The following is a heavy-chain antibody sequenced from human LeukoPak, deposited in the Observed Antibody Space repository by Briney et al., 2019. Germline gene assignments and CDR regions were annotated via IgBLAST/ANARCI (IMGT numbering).Heavy chain of an antibody. CDR2: ISSSSSTI. CDR3: AREGMVATFDY. V-gene: IGHV3-48*01. Sequence: GGSLRLSCAASGFTFTRYSMNWVRQAPGQGLEWVSYISSSSSTIYYADSVKGRFTISRDNAKNSLYLQMNSLRAEDTAIYYCAREGMVATFDYWGQGTLVTVSS. CDR1: GFTFTRYS. J-gene: IGHJ4*02. D-gene: IGHD5-12*01.